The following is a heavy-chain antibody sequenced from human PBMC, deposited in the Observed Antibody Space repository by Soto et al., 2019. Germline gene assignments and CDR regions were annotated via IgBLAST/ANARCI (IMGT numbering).Heavy chain of an antibody. D-gene: IGHD3-10*01. J-gene: IGHJ4*02. Sequence: GGSLRLSCAASGFTFSSCAMGWVRQAPGKGLEWVSAISGSGGSTYYADSVKGRFTISRDNSKNTLYLQMNSLGAEDTAVYYCVLWPPYYFDYWGQGTLVTVSS. CDR1: GFTFSSCA. V-gene: IGHV3-23*01. CDR3: VLWPPYYFDY. CDR2: ISGSGGST.